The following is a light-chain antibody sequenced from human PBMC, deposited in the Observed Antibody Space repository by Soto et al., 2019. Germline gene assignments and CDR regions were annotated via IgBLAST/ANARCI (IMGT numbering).Light chain of an antibody. CDR2: VAS. CDR3: QQYSNSPLT. V-gene: IGKV3-20*01. J-gene: IGKJ4*01. Sequence: EIVLTQSPGTLSLSPGERATLSCRASQSLSGNYLAWYQQKPGQAPRLLIYVASSRATGIQGRFSGSGSETDFTLTISRLEPEDCAVYYCQQYSNSPLTFGGGTKVEIK. CDR1: QSLSGNY.